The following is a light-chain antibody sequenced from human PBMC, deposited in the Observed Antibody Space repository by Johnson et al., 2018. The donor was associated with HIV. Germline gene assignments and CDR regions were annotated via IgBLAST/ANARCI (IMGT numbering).Light chain of an antibody. J-gene: IGLJ1*01. Sequence: QSVLTQPPSVSAAPGQKVTISCSGNNSNIGNNYVSWYQQLPGTAPKLLIYENNKRPSGIPDRFSGSKSGTSATLGITGLQTGDEADYYCGTWDSSLSVVFGTGTKVTVL. V-gene: IGLV1-51*02. CDR1: NSNIGNNY. CDR2: ENN. CDR3: GTWDSSLSVV.